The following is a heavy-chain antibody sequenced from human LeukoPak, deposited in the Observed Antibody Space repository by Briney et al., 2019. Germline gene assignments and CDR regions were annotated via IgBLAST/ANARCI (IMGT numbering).Heavy chain of an antibody. CDR2: ISSSSSYI. CDR3: ARDLMIVVVTPGDY. Sequence: GGSLRLSCAASGFTFSSYSMNWVRQAPGKGLEWVSSISSSSSYIYYADSVKGRFTISRDNAKNSLYLQMNGLRAEDTAVYYCARDLMIVVVTPGDYWGQGTLVTVSS. D-gene: IGHD3-22*01. J-gene: IGHJ4*02. CDR1: GFTFSSYS. V-gene: IGHV3-21*01.